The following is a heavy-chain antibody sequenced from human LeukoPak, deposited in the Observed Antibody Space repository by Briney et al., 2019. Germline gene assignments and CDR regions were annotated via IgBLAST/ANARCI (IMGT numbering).Heavy chain of an antibody. CDR1: GFTFSTYV. D-gene: IGHD4-17*01. J-gene: IGHJ4*02. CDR3: AREMNYGDYFDY. V-gene: IGHV3-33*01. CDR2: IWYDGSKK. Sequence: GRSLRLSCAASGFTFSTYVMHWVRQAPGKGLEWVAVIWYDGSKKDYADSVKGRFTISRDNSKNTLYLQMNSLRAEDTAVYYCAREMNYGDYFDYWGQGTLVTVSS.